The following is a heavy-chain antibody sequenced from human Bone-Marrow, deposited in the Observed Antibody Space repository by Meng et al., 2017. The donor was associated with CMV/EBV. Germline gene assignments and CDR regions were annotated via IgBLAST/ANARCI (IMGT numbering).Heavy chain of an antibody. CDR3: AREPGYCSSATCSSSTYGMDV. J-gene: IGHJ6*02. Sequence: GGSLRLSCAASGFTFSSFWMSWVRQAPGKGLEWISYISSGGYLKYYADSLKGRFTISRDNAKNSVYLQMNGLRAEDTAVYYCAREPGYCSSATCSSSTYGMDVWGQGTTVTVSS. CDR1: GFTFSSFW. D-gene: IGHD2-2*01. CDR2: ISSGGYLK. V-gene: IGHV3-48*04.